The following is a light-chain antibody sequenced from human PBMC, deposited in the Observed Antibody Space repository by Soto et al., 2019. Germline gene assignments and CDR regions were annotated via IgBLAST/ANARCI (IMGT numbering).Light chain of an antibody. J-gene: IGLJ3*02. V-gene: IGLV1-47*01. CDR2: GNH. Sequence: QLVLTQPPSASGTPGQTVTLSCSGSSSNIGKSYAYWYQQVPGTAPKLLIYGNHQRPSGVPDRFSGSKSGASVSLAISGLRSEDEADYYCAAWDDSLSAWVFGGGTKVTVL. CDR3: AAWDDSLSAWV. CDR1: SSNIGKSY.